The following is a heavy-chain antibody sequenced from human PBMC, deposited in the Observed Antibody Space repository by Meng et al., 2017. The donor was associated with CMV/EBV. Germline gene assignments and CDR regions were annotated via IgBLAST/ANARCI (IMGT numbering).Heavy chain of an antibody. V-gene: IGHV3-30-3*01. CDR3: APGWFDP. J-gene: IGHJ5*02. Sequence: QARRVVSVGGAVHRGRSLRLSCAAFGFTLRSYAMHWVRQAPGKGMEWVAFISYDGSNKYYADSVKGRFTISRDNSKNTLYLQMNSLRAVDTAVYYCAPGWFDPWGQGTLVTVSS. CDR2: ISYDGSNK. CDR1: GFTLRSYA.